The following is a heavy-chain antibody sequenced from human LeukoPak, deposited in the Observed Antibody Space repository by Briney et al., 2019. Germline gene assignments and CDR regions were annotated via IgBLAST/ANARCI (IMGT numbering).Heavy chain of an antibody. V-gene: IGHV3-7*01. Sequence: PGGSLRLSCAASGFTFSSYWMSWVRQAPGKGLEGVANIKPDGSDKYYVDSVKGRFIISRDNAKNSLYLQMNSLRAEDTAVYYCARDWAVTPRYFDLWGRGTLVTVSS. J-gene: IGHJ2*01. CDR1: GFTFSSYW. D-gene: IGHD4-17*01. CDR2: IKPDGSDK. CDR3: ARDWAVTPRYFDL.